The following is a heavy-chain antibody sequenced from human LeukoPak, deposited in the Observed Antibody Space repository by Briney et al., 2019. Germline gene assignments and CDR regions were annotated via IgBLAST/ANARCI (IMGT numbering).Heavy chain of an antibody. D-gene: IGHD3-3*01. CDR3: ARDSGVAFDY. CDR2: ICGSAVST. Sequence: GGSLRLSCAASGFTVSSKYMSWVRQGPGKGLEWVSVICGSAVSTYYADSVKGRFTISRDNSKNTLYLEMNSLRAEDTAVYYFARDSGVAFDYWGQGTLVTVSS. J-gene: IGHJ4*02. V-gene: IGHV3-66*01. CDR1: GFTVSSKY.